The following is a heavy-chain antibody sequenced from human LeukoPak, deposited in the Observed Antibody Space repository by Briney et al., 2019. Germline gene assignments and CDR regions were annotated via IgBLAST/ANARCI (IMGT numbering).Heavy chain of an antibody. CDR1: GFTFDDYA. D-gene: IGHD3-16*01. V-gene: IGHV3-43*02. J-gene: IGHJ4*02. CDR3: AKGPYGYVWGSSYFDY. CDR2: ISGDGGST. Sequence: GGSLRLSCAASGFTFDDYAMHWVRQAPGKGLEWVSLISGDGGSTYYADSVKGRFTISRDNSKNSLYLQMNSLRTEDTALYYCAKGPYGYVWGSSYFDYWGQGTLVTVSS.